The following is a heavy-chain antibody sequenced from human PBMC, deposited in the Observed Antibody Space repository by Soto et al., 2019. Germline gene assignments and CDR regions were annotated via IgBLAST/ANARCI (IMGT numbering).Heavy chain of an antibody. D-gene: IGHD6-19*01. V-gene: IGHV3-30-3*01. J-gene: IGHJ4*02. CDR2: ISYDGSNK. CDR1: GFTFSSYA. CDR3: ARAPVLAFVAAYYFDY. Sequence: QVQLVESGGGVVQPGRSLRLSCAASGFTFSSYAMHWVRQAPGKGLEWVAVISYDGSNKYYADSVKGRFTISRDNSKNTLYLQMNSPRAEDTAVYYCARAPVLAFVAAYYFDYWGQGTLVTVSS.